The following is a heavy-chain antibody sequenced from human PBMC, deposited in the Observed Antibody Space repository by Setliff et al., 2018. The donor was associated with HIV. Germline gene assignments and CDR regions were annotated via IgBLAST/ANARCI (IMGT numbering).Heavy chain of an antibody. J-gene: IGHJ6*03. V-gene: IGHV4-59*12. D-gene: IGHD6-13*01. CDR2: VYYTGST. CDR3: ASLSAAAGTAKPPFYYYYYYMDV. CDR1: GGFISSYY. Sequence: SETLSLTCSISGGFISSYYWTWIRQAPGKGLEWIGHVYYTGSTNYNPSVKSRVTTSVDTSKNQFSLKLSSVTAADTAVYYCASLSAAAGTAKPPFYYYYYYMDVWGKGTTVTVSS.